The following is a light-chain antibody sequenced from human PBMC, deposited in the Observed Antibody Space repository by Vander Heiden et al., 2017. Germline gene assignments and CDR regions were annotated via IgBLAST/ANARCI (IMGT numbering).Light chain of an antibody. CDR1: QSISIW. J-gene: IGKJ5*01. CDR2: KAS. CDR3: QQYNTNSPIT. V-gene: IGKV1-5*03. Sequence: DIQMTQSPSTLSTSIGDRVTITCRASQSISIWLAWYQQKPGKAPKLLIYKASTLQSGVPSRFSGSGSGTEFTLTISSLQPDDFATYYCQQYNTNSPITFGQGTRLEIK.